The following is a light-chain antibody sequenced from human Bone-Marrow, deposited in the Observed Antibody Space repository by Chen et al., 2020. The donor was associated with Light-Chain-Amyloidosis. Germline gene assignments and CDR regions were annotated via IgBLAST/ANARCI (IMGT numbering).Light chain of an antibody. Sequence: EIVLTQSPGTLSLSPGEGANLSCRANQTISSNYLTWYQQKFGQAPRLLIYGSSSRATGIPDSFTGSGSGTDFTLTIYRLEPEDFAMYYCQQYDTSPRTSGGGTKVEIK. CDR2: GSS. CDR1: QTISSNY. CDR3: QQYDTSPRT. J-gene: IGKJ4*01. V-gene: IGKV3-20*01.